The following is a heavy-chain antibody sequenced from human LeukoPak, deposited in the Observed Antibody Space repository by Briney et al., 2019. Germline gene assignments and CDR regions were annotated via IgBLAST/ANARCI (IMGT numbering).Heavy chain of an antibody. J-gene: IGHJ3*02. CDR3: ITAEYSGYDGVYDI. CDR1: GFSFSDAW. D-gene: IGHD5-12*01. Sequence: GRSLRLSCAASGFSFSDAWMTWVRQAPGEGLGWVGRIKSKTHGGTTDYAAPVKGRFTISRDDSKNTLYLQMNSLKTEDTAVYYCITAEYSGYDGVYDIWGQGTMVTVSS. V-gene: IGHV3-15*01. CDR2: IKSKTHGGTT.